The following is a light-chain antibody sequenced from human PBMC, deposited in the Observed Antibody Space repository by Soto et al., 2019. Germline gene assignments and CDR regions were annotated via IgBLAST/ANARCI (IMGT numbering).Light chain of an antibody. V-gene: IGKV3-20*01. CDR3: QQYGSSPPGT. J-gene: IGKJ1*01. CDR1: QSFSSSY. Sequence: EIVLTQSPGSLSLSPGERATLSCRASQSFSSSYLAWYQQKPGQAPRLRIYGASSRATGIPDRFSGSGSGTDFTLTISRLEPEDSAVYYCQQYGSSPPGTFGQGTKVDTK. CDR2: GAS.